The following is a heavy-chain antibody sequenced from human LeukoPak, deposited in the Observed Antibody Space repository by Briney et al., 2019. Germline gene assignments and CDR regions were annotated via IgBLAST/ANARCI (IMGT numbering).Heavy chain of an antibody. CDR3: AKGDTITGINDAFDI. CDR1: GFTFSSYG. Sequence: PGGSLRLSCAASGFTFSSYGMHWVRQAPGKGLEWVAVISYDGSNKYYADSVKGRFTISRDNSKNTLYLQMNSLRAEDTAVYYCAKGDTITGINDAFDIWGQGTMVTVSS. J-gene: IGHJ3*02. D-gene: IGHD3-10*01. CDR2: ISYDGSNK. V-gene: IGHV3-30*18.